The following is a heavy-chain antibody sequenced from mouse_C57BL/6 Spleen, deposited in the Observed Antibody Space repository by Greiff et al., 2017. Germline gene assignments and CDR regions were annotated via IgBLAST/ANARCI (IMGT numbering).Heavy chain of an antibody. Sequence: EVNVVESVAELVRPGASVKLSCTASGFNIKNTYMHWVKQRPEQGLEWIGRIDPANGNTKYAPKFQGKATITADTSSNTAYLQLSSLTSEDTAIYYCARGRRTVVATDAMDYWGQGTSVTVSS. D-gene: IGHD1-1*01. J-gene: IGHJ4*01. V-gene: IGHV14-3*01. CDR1: GFNIKNTY. CDR2: IDPANGNT. CDR3: ARGRRTVVATDAMDY.